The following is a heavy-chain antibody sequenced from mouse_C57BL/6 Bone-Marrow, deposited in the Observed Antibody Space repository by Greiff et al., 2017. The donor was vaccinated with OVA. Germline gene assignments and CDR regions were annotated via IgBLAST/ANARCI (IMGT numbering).Heavy chain of an antibody. Sequence: EVQLQQSGPELVKPGASVKISCKASGYTFTDYYLNWVKQSPGKSLEWIGDINPNNGGTSYNQKFKGTATLTVDKSSSTAYMELRSLTSEDSAVYYCARGDYDGSYFDYWGQGTTLTVSS. CDR1: GYTFTDYY. D-gene: IGHD2-3*01. J-gene: IGHJ2*01. V-gene: IGHV1-26*01. CDR3: ARGDYDGSYFDY. CDR2: INPNNGGT.